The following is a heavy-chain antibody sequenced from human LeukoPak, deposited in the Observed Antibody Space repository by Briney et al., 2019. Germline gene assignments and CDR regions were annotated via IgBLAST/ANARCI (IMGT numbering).Heavy chain of an antibody. CDR1: GFTFSSYS. CDR2: ISSSSSTI. V-gene: IGHV3-48*04. CDR3: AKVLAAVAGTFDY. J-gene: IGHJ4*02. Sequence: SGGSLRLSCAASGFTFSSYSMNWVRQAPGKGLEWVSYISSSSSTIYYADSVKGRFTISRDNAKNTLYLQMNSLRAEDTAVYYCAKVLAAVAGTFDYWGQGTLVTVSS. D-gene: IGHD6-19*01.